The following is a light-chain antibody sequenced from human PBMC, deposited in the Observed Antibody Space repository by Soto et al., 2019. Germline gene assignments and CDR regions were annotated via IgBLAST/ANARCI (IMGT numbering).Light chain of an antibody. CDR3: ISYTSSSTRV. CDR2: DVS. J-gene: IGLJ2*01. CDR1: SSDVGGYNY. V-gene: IGLV2-14*01. Sequence: QSVLTQPASVSGSPGQSITISCTGTSSDVGGYNYVSWYQQHPGKAPKLMIYDVSNRPSGVSNRFSGSKSGNTASLTISGLQAEDEADYYCISYTSSSTRVFGGGTKLTVL.